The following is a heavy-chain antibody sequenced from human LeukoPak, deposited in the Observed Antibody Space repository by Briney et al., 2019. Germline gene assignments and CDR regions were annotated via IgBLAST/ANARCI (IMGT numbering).Heavy chain of an antibody. CDR1: GFTFSSYA. V-gene: IGHV3-53*01. CDR2: IYSGGST. D-gene: IGHD1-26*01. CDR3: ARGGSGSYYDFDY. Sequence: PGGSLRLSCAASGFTFSSYAMHWVRQAPGKGLEWVSVIYSGGSTYYADSVKGRFTISRDNSKNTLFLQMNSLRAEDTAVYYCARGGSGSYYDFDYWGQGTLVTVSS. J-gene: IGHJ4*02.